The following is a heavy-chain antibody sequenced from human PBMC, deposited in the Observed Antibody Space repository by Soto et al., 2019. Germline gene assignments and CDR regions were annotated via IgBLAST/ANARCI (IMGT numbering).Heavy chain of an antibody. V-gene: IGHV3-30-3*01. D-gene: IGHD2-2*01. CDR1: GFTFSSYA. CDR2: ISYDGSNK. J-gene: IGHJ6*02. Sequence: QVQLVESGGGVVQPGRSLRLSCAASGFTFSSYAMHWVRQAPGKGLEWVAVISYDGSNKYYADSVKGRFTISRDNSKNTLYLQMNSLRAEDKAVYYCARDKVVVVPASWDYYYGMDVWGQGTTVTVSS. CDR3: ARDKVVVVPASWDYYYGMDV.